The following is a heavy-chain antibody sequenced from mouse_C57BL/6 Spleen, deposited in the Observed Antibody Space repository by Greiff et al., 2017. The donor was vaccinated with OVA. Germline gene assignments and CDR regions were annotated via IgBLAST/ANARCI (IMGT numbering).Heavy chain of an antibody. CDR1: GYTFTSYW. CDR2: IDPSDSYT. Sequence: QVQLQQPGAELVKPGASVKLSCKASGYTFTSYWMQWVHQRPGQGLEWIGEIDPSDSYTNYNQKFKGKATLTVDTASSTAYMQLSSLTSEDSAVYYCARGTTVVANWYFDVWGTGTTVTVSS. V-gene: IGHV1-50*01. CDR3: ARGTTVVANWYFDV. D-gene: IGHD1-1*01. J-gene: IGHJ1*03.